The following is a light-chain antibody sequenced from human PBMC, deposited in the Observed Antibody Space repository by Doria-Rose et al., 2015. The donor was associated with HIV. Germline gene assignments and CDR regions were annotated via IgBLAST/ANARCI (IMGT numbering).Light chain of an antibody. Sequence: EIVLTQSPATLSVSPGEMATLSCRASQGIGSDLAWYQQKPGQAPRLLIYRASIRATGIPPRFTGGGSGTEFTLTISSLQSEDFAVYFCQQYSQWPPYTFGQGTKLEVK. CDR2: RAS. V-gene: IGKV3-15*01. J-gene: IGKJ2*01. CDR1: QGIGSD. CDR3: QQYSQWPPYT.